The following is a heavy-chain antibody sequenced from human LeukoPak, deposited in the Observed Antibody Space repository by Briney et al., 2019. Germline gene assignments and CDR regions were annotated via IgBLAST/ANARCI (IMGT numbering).Heavy chain of an antibody. CDR2: IYYSGTT. D-gene: IGHD2-21*02. CDR3: ARHGAYCGGDCYSYDY. V-gene: IGHV4-59*01. J-gene: IGHJ4*02. Sequence: SETLSLTCTVSGGSISSYYWSWIRQPPGKGLEWIGYIYYSGTTNYNPSLKSRVTISVDTSKNQFSLKLSSVTAADTAVYYCARHGAYCGGDCYSYDYWGQGTLVTVSS. CDR1: GGSISSYY.